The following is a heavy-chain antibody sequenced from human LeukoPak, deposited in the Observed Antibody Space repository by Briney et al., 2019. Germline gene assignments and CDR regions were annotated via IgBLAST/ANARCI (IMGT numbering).Heavy chain of an antibody. J-gene: IGHJ4*02. CDR2: INAGTGDT. V-gene: IGHV1-3*01. CDR3: ARGYCSTTSCQYYFDY. Sequence: GASVKVSCKASGYTFTSYAMHWVRQAPGQRLEWMGWINAGTGDTKYSQNFQDRVTITRDTSASTAYMDLSSLRSEDTAVYHCARGYCSTTSCQYYFDYWGQGTLVTVSS. D-gene: IGHD2-2*01. CDR1: GYTFTSYA.